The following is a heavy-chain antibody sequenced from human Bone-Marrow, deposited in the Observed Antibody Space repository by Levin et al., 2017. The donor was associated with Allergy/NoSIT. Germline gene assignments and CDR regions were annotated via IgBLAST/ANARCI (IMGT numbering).Heavy chain of an antibody. V-gene: IGHV4-34*01. Sequence: GSLRLSCAVYGGSFSGYYWSWIRQPPGKGLEWIGEINHSGSTNYNPSLKSRVTISVDTSKNQFSLKLSSVTAADTAVYYCARGRGRGYYGSGGSRDYWGQGTLVTVSS. CDR2: INHSGST. J-gene: IGHJ4*02. CDR3: ARGRGRGYYGSGGSRDY. CDR1: GGSFSGYY. D-gene: IGHD3-10*01.